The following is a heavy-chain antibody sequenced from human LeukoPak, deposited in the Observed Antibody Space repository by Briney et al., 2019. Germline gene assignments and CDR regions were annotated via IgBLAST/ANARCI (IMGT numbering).Heavy chain of an antibody. D-gene: IGHD5-18*01. CDR2: IWYDGSNK. V-gene: IGHV3-33*01. J-gene: IGHJ4*02. CDR3: ARDRGYSYGHPLDY. Sequence: GSLRLSCAASGFTFSSYGMHWVRQAPGKGLEWVAVIWYDGSNKYYADSVKGRFTISRDNSKNMLFLQMNSLKDEDTAVYYCARDRGYSYGHPLDYWGQGTLVTVSS. CDR1: GFTFSSYG.